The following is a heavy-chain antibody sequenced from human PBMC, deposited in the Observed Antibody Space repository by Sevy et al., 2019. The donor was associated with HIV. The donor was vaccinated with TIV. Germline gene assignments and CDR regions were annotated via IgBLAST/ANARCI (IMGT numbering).Heavy chain of an antibody. CDR3: ARVRRYYVPFDC. J-gene: IGHJ4*02. CDR1: GYTFTGYY. D-gene: IGHD1-26*01. CDR2: INPNSGGT. V-gene: IGHV1-2*02. Sequence: ASVKVSCKASGYTFTGYYMHWVRQAPGQGLEWMGWINPNSGGTNYAQKVQGRVTMTRDTSISTAYMELSRLRSDDTAVYYCARVRRYYVPFDCWGQGTLVTVSS.